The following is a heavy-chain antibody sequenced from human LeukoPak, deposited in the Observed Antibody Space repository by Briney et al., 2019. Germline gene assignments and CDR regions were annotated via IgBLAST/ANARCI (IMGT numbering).Heavy chain of an antibody. Sequence: GASVKVSCRASGYTFTRYGLSWVRQASGQGREWMGWISGYNGKANYVQKFQGRVTMTTDTSTSTAYMELRSLRSDDTAVYYCARGQTNRLLWVGELLSNINPFDYWGQGTLVTVSS. CDR2: ISGYNGKA. D-gene: IGHD3-10*01. CDR3: ARGQTNRLLWVGELLSNINPFDY. J-gene: IGHJ4*02. CDR1: GYTFTRYG. V-gene: IGHV1-18*01.